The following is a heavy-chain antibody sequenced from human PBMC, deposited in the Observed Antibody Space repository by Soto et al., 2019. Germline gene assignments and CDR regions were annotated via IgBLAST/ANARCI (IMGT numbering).Heavy chain of an antibody. Sequence: SETLSLTCTVSGGSISSSSYYWGWIRQPPGKGLEWIGSIYYSGSTYYNPSLKSRVTISVDTSKNQFSLKLSSVTAADTAVYYCARTGGLFFISHYHSYAMDVPGQGT. J-gene: IGHJ6*02. D-gene: IGHD3-16*01. V-gene: IGHV4-39*01. CDR3: ARTGGLFFISHYHSYAMDV. CDR1: GGSISSSSYY. CDR2: IYYSGST.